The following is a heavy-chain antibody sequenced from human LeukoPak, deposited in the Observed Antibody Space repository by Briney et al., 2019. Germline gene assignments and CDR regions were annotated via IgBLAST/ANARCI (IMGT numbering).Heavy chain of an antibody. D-gene: IGHD2-2*01. J-gene: IGHJ4*02. CDR2: IKSDGSDT. V-gene: IGHV3-74*01. Sequence: PGGSLRLSCAASGFTLSSYWMHWVRQVPGKGLVWVSRIKSDGSDTRYADSVKGRFTISRDNAKNTLYLQMNSLRAEDTAVYYCVSFYETYWGRGTLVTVSS. CDR3: VSFYETY. CDR1: GFTLSSYW.